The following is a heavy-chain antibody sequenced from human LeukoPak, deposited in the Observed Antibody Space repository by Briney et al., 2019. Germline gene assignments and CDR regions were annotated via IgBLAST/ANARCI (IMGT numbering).Heavy chain of an antibody. CDR2: LDGRGGST. J-gene: IGHJ4*02. CDR3: ARDAVSGWYYDN. Sequence: GGSLRLSCAASGFSFSSYALSWVRQAPGKGLEWVSTLDGRGGSTNYADSVEGRFTISRDNSKNTLYLQMSSLRAEDTAVYYCARDAVSGWYYDNWGQGTLVTVSS. CDR1: GFSFSSYA. D-gene: IGHD6-19*01. V-gene: IGHV3-23*01.